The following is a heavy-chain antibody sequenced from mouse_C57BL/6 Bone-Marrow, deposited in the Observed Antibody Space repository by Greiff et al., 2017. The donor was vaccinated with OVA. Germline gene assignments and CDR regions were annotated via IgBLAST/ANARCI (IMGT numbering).Heavy chain of an antibody. Sequence: EVKLMESGGDLVKPGGSLKLSCAASGFTFSRYGMSWVRQTPDKRLEWVATISSGGSYTYYPDSVKGRFTISSDNAKNTRYLQMSSLKSEDTAMYYCARPHYYGSSYGFAYWGQGTLVTVSA. J-gene: IGHJ3*01. CDR1: GFTFSRYG. D-gene: IGHD1-1*01. CDR2: ISSGGSYT. V-gene: IGHV5-6*01. CDR3: ARPHYYGSSYGFAY.